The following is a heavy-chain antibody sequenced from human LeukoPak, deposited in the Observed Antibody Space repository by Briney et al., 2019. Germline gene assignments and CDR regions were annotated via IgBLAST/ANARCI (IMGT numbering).Heavy chain of an antibody. CDR3: ARSLWFGDLFGY. CDR1: GGSISSGGYY. J-gene: IGHJ4*02. CDR2: IYYSGST. D-gene: IGHD3-10*01. Sequence: SETLSLTCTVSGGSISSGGYYWSWIRQHPGKGLEWIGYIYYSGSTYYNPSLKSRVTISVDTSKNQFSLKLSSVTAADTAVYYCARSLWFGDLFGYWGQGTLVTVSS. V-gene: IGHV4-31*03.